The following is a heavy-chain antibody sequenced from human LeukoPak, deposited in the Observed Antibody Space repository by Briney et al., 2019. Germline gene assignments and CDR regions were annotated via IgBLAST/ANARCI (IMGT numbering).Heavy chain of an antibody. CDR3: ARVGSGSSYRPFDY. CDR2: FSGSGGNT. J-gene: IGHJ4*02. D-gene: IGHD3-10*01. Sequence: GGSLRLSCTASGFTFSSYGMSWVRQAPGKGLEWVSTFSGSGGNTYYADSVKGRFTISRDSAKNSLYLQMNSLRAEDTAVYYCARVGSGSSYRPFDYWGQGTLVTVSS. CDR1: GFTFSSYG. V-gene: IGHV3-23*01.